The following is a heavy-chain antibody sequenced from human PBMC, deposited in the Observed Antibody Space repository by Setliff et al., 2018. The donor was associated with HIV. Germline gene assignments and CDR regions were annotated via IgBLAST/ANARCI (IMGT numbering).Heavy chain of an antibody. Sequence: ASVKVSCKESGYTFTTYYVHWVRQAPGQGLEWMGILNPSGDSTACAQQFQGRVTMTRDTSTSTVYMELSSLRSEDTAVYYCARGGYHGFGSYGDYWGQGTLVTVS. J-gene: IGHJ4*02. V-gene: IGHV1-46*01. CDR3: ARGGYHGFGSYGDY. D-gene: IGHD3-10*01. CDR1: GYTFTTYY. CDR2: LNPSGDST.